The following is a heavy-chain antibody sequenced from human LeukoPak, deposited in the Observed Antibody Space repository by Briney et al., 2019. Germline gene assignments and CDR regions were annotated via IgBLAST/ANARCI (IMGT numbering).Heavy chain of an antibody. V-gene: IGHV3-30-3*02. J-gene: IGHJ4*02. D-gene: IGHD6-13*01. Sequence: GGSLRLSCAASGFTFSSYAMHWVRQAPGKGLEWVAVISYDGSNKYYADSVKGRFTISRDNSKNTLYLQMNSLRAEDTAVHYCAKQYSSSWYNYFDYWGQGTLVTVSS. CDR1: GFTFSSYA. CDR2: ISYDGSNK. CDR3: AKQYSSSWYNYFDY.